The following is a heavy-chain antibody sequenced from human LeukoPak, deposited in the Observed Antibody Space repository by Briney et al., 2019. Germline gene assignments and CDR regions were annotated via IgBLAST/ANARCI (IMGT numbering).Heavy chain of an antibody. V-gene: IGHV3-30*02. J-gene: IGHJ4*02. Sequence: GGSLRLSCAASGFTFSSYGMHWVRQAPGKGLEWVAFIRYDGSNKYYADSVKGRFTISRDNSKNTLYLQMNSLRAEDTAVYYCAKAGDYGDYYIDYWGQGTLVTVSS. CDR1: GFTFSSYG. CDR3: AKAGDYGDYYIDY. D-gene: IGHD4-17*01. CDR2: IRYDGSNK.